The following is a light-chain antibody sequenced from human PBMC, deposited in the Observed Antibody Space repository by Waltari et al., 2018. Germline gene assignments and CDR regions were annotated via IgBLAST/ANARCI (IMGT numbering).Light chain of an antibody. CDR1: RSDAGPYNY. V-gene: IGLV2-8*01. CDR3: SSYAGSNDLYV. Sequence: QSALTPPPPASGSPRQSVTVSCTGTRSDAGPYNYFSWYQQHPGKPPKLMIYEVSKRPSGAPDRFSGSKSGNTASLTVSGLQAEDEADYYCSSYAGSNDLYVFGSGTKVTVL. J-gene: IGLJ1*01. CDR2: EVS.